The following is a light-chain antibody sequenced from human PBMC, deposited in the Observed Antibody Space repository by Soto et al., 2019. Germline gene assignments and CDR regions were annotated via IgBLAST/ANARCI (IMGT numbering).Light chain of an antibody. J-gene: IGLJ2*01. V-gene: IGLV2-14*01. CDR3: CSYTSSTTPL. Sequence: QSALTQPASVSGSPGQSITISCTGSSSDVGGYHYVSWYQQYPGEAPKPVISEVSNRPSGVSNRFSGSKSGNTASLTISGLQAEDEADYYCCSYTSSTTPLFGGGTQLTVL. CDR2: EVS. CDR1: SSDVGGYHY.